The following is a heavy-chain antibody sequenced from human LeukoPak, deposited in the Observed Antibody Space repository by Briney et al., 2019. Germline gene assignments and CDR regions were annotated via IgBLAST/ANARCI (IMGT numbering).Heavy chain of an antibody. D-gene: IGHD5-12*01. CDR2: ISSSSSYI. CDR3: ARSGRGYDDAFDI. CDR1: GFTLSSYS. Sequence: PGGSLRLSCAASGFTLSSYSMNWVRQAPGKGLEWVSSISSSSSYIYYADSVKGRFTISSDNAKNSLYLQMSSLRAEDTAVYYCARSGRGYDDAFDIWGQGTMVTVSS. J-gene: IGHJ3*02. V-gene: IGHV3-21*01.